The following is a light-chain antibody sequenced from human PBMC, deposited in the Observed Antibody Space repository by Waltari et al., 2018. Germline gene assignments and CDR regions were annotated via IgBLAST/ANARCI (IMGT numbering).Light chain of an antibody. V-gene: IGKV1-39*01. CDR3: QQGYSTSAAWT. CDR2: AAS. CDR1: PPVSQY. J-gene: IGKJ1*01. Sequence: DIQMTQSPSSLSASVGDRVTLTCRASPPVSQYLNWYQQIPGRPPKLLIYAASNLQSGVQSRFSGSGSGTNFLLTITRLQREDFATDYGQQGYSTSAAWTFGPGTRVELK.